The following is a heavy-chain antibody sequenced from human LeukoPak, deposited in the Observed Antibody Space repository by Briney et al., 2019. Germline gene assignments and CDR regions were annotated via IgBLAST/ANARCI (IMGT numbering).Heavy chain of an antibody. CDR2: IIPILGIA. CDR3: ATGQQLVNYFDY. J-gene: IGHJ4*02. V-gene: IGHV1-69*02. Sequence: SVKVSCKASGGTFSSYTIGWVRQAPGQGLEWMGRIIPILGIANYAQKFQGRVTITADKSTSTAYMELSSLRSEDTAVYYRATGQQLVNYFDYWGQGTLVTVSS. CDR1: GGTFSSYT. D-gene: IGHD6-13*01.